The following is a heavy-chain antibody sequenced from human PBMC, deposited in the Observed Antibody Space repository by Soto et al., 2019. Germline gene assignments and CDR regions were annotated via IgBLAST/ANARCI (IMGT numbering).Heavy chain of an antibody. Sequence: SETLSLTCTVSGDSVSSRNYCWTWIRQPPGKGLEWIGYIYFSGSTNYNPSLKSRLTISVDTSKNQFSLKLNSVTAADTAVYYCARDWMAVAGFDYWGQGTLVTVSS. CDR3: ARDWMAVAGFDY. D-gene: IGHD6-19*01. V-gene: IGHV4-61*01. CDR1: GDSVSSRNYC. J-gene: IGHJ4*02. CDR2: IYFSGST.